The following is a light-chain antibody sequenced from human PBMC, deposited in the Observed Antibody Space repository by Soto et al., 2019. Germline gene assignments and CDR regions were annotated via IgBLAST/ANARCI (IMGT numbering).Light chain of an antibody. CDR2: DVS. CDR1: SSDVGGYNY. CDR3: SSYTSSSTVV. V-gene: IGLV2-14*01. J-gene: IGLJ1*01. Sequence: QSALTQPASESGSPGQSITISCTGTSSDVGGYNYVSWYQQHPGKAPKLMIYDVSNRPSGVSYRFSGSKSGNTASLTISGLQAEDETDYYCSSYTSSSTVVFGTGTKVSLL.